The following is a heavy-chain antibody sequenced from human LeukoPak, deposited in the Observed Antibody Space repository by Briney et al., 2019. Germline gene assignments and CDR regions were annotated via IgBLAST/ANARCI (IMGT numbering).Heavy chain of an antibody. D-gene: IGHD3-22*01. CDR3: ARVVLGYYDSSGYLNWIDP. CDR1: GGAISSFY. J-gene: IGHJ5*02. CDR2: IYFGGST. Sequence: PSGTPSLTRTVSGGAISSFYWSWVRQPPGKGLEWVGDIYFGGSTNYNPSLKSRVTISVDTSKNQFSLKLSSVTAADTAVYYCARVVLGYYDSSGYLNWIDPWGQGTLVTVSS. V-gene: IGHV4-59*01.